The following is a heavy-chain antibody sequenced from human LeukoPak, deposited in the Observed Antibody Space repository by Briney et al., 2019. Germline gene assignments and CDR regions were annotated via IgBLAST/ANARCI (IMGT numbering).Heavy chain of an antibody. D-gene: IGHD2-21*02. J-gene: IGHJ4*02. CDR1: GYTFTGYY. CDR2: INPNSGGT. V-gene: IGHV1-2*02. CDR3: ARDLDIVVVTGYDY. Sequence: GASVKVSCKASGYTFTGYYMHWVRQAPGQGLEWMGWINPNSGGTNYAQKFQGRVTMTRDTSISTAYMELSRLRSDDTAVYYCARDLDIVVVTGYDYWGQGTLVTVSS.